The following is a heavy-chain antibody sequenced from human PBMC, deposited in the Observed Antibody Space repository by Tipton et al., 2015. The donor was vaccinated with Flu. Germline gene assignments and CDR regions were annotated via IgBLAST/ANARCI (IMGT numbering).Heavy chain of an antibody. J-gene: IGHJ4*02. CDR1: GGSISSSSHL. CDR2: MFHSGST. Sequence: TLSLTCTVSGGSISSSSHLWGWIRQPPGKGLEWIVCMFHSGSTYYNPSLKSRVTISLDTSKNQFSLKLSSVTAADTAVYYCVGDRGWMTEDFWGPGTLVTVSS. V-gene: IGHV4-39*07. CDR3: VGDRGWMTEDF. D-gene: IGHD5-12*01.